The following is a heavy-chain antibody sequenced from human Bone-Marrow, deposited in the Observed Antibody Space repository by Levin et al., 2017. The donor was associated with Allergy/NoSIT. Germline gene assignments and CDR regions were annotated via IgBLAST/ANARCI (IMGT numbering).Heavy chain of an antibody. CDR3: ARVRWRRTGIPQDFWSGYYNHYYYYGMDV. J-gene: IGHJ6*02. D-gene: IGHD3-3*01. CDR1: GFTFSSYS. Sequence: GESLKISCAASGFTFSSYSMNWVRQAPGKGLEWVSYISSSSSTIYYADSVKGRFTISRDNAKNSLYLQMNSLRDEDTAVYYCARVRWRRTGIPQDFWSGYYNHYYYYGMDVWGQGTTVTVSS. V-gene: IGHV3-48*02. CDR2: ISSSSSTI.